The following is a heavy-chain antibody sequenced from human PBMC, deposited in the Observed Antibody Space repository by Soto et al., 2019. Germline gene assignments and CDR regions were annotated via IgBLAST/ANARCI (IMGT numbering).Heavy chain of an antibody. CDR3: AKVWATVTTGENGCFDY. CDR1: GFTFSSYA. D-gene: IGHD4-17*01. J-gene: IGHJ4*02. V-gene: IGHV3-23*01. CDR2: ISGSGGST. Sequence: GGSLRLSCAASGFTFSSYAMSWVRQAPGKGLEWVSAISGSGGSTYYADSVKGRFTISRDNSKNTLYLQMNSLRAEDTAVYYCAKVWATVTTGENGCFDYWGQGTLVTVSS.